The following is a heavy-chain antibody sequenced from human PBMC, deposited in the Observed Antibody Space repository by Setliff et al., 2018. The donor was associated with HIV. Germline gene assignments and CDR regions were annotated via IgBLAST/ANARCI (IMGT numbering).Heavy chain of an antibody. Sequence: ESLKISCEASGYTFTNYWIGWVRQMPGKGLEWMGIIHPGDSDIIYSPSFQGQVTISADKSITTAYLQWSSLKASDTAIYYCVRHRSAVAGTRIGYCYYMDVWGKGTTVTVSS. CDR3: VRHRSAVAGTRIGYCYYMDV. CDR1: GYTFTNYW. V-gene: IGHV5-51*01. J-gene: IGHJ6*03. CDR2: IHPGDSDI. D-gene: IGHD6-19*01.